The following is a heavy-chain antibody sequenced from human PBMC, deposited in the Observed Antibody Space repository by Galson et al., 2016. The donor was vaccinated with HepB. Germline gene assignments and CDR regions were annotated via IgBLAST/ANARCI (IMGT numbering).Heavy chain of an antibody. J-gene: IGHJ4*02. D-gene: IGHD6-19*01. Sequence: SLRVSCAASGFTFNSFGMHWVRQAPGKGLEWVAVIWYDGSNKYYGDSVKGRFTISRDNSKNTVYLQMNSLRAEDTAVYYCARVRWLEPLDYWGQGTLVTVSS. CDR3: ARVRWLEPLDY. CDR1: GFTFNSFG. CDR2: IWYDGSNK. V-gene: IGHV3-33*01.